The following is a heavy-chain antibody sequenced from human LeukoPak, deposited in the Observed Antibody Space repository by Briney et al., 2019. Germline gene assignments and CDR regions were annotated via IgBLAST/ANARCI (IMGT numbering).Heavy chain of an antibody. CDR2: INPNSGGT. V-gene: IGHV1-2*02. CDR3: ARGPSTTIFGVVIIVPDFDY. Sequence: ASVKVSCKASGYTFTGYYMHWVRQAPGQGLEWMGWINPNSGGTNYAQKFQGRATMTRDTSISTVYMELSRLRSDDTAVYYCARGPSTTIFGVVIIVPDFDYWGQGTLVTVSS. J-gene: IGHJ4*02. D-gene: IGHD3-3*01. CDR1: GYTFTGYY.